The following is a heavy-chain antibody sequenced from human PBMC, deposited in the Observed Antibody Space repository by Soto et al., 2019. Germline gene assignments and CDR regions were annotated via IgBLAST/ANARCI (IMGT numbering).Heavy chain of an antibody. V-gene: IGHV5-51*03. CDR3: ATPPFEDSSGYYYPAR. J-gene: IGHJ4*02. Sequence: PGESLKISCKGSGYSFTSYWIGWVRQMPGKGLEWMGIIYPGDSDTRYSPSFQGQVTISADKSISTAYLQWSSLKASDTAMYYCATPPFEDSSGYYYPARWGQGTLVTVSS. CDR1: GYSFTSYW. D-gene: IGHD3-22*01. CDR2: IYPGDSDT.